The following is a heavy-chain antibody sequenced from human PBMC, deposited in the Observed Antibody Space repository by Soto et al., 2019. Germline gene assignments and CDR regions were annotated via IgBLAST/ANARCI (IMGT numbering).Heavy chain of an antibody. V-gene: IGHV3-66*01. Sequence: EVQLVESGGGLVQPGGSLRLSCAASGFTLSSNSMSWVRQAPGKGLEWVSVIYSGGSTSYADSVKGRFTISRDSSKNTRYLHMNSLRAEDTAVYYCARDLGDYVFAFDIWGQGTMVTVSS. CDR2: IYSGGST. CDR1: GFTLSSNS. D-gene: IGHD3-16*01. J-gene: IGHJ3*02. CDR3: ARDLGDYVFAFDI.